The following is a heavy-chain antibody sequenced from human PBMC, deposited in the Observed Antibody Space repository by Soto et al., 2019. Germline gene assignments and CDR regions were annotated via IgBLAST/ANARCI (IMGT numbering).Heavy chain of an antibody. J-gene: IGHJ4*02. CDR1: GYTFTIYA. D-gene: IGHD1-26*01. V-gene: IGHV1-3*01. CDR3: ARGLGLYYFDY. Sequence: ASVKVSCKASGYTFTIYAMHWVRQAPGQRLEWMGWINAGNGNTKYSQKFQGRVTITRDTSASTAYMELSSLKSEDTAVYYCARGLGLYYFDYWGQGTLVTVSS. CDR2: INAGNGNT.